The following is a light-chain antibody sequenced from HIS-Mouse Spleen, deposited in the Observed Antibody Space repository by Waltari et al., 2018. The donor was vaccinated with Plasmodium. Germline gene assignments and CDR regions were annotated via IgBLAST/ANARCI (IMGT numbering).Light chain of an antibody. J-gene: IGLJ3*02. CDR3: YSTDSSGNHRV. CDR2: EDS. CDR1: ALPNKY. V-gene: IGLV3-10*01. Sequence: SYELTQPPSVPVSPGQTARITCSGDALPNKYASAYQQKSGQAPVLVIYEDSKRPSGIPERFSGSSSGTMATLTISGAQVEDEADYYCYSTDSSGNHRVFGGGTKLTVL.